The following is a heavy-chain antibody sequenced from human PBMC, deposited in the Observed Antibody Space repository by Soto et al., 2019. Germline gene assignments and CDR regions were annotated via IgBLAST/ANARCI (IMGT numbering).Heavy chain of an antibody. CDR1: GFTFTTYW. Sequence: PGGSLRLSCVASGFTFTTYWMSWVRQAPGKGLQWVANIRQDGGAQYYVDSVKGRFTISRDNAKNSVYLQMDSLRVKDTAVYYCVRGGHGSGSYLGSSWGQGILVTVSS. J-gene: IGHJ5*02. CDR2: IRQDGGAQ. CDR3: VRGGHGSGSYLGSS. V-gene: IGHV3-7*03. D-gene: IGHD3-10*01.